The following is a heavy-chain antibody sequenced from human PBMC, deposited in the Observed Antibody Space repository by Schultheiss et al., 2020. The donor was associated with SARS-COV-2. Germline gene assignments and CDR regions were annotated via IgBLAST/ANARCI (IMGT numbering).Heavy chain of an antibody. CDR1: GGSISRGGNS. CDR2: IYHSGSI. CDR3: AKDMYYYDSSGYSHFDY. Sequence: SETLSLTCVVSGGSISRGGNSWSWIRQPPGKGLEWMGYIYHSGSIYYNPSLKSRVSMSVDTSKNQFSLTVYSVTAADTAVYYCAKDMYYYDSSGYSHFDYWGQGTLVTVSS. J-gene: IGHJ4*02. D-gene: IGHD3-22*01. V-gene: IGHV4-30-2*01.